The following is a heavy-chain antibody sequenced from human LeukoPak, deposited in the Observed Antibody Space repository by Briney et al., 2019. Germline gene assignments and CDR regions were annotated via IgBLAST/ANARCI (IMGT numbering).Heavy chain of an antibody. J-gene: IGHJ1*01. CDR1: GFTFSSYA. CDR2: ISVSGGTT. Sequence: GGSLRLSCAASGFTFSSYAMSWVRQAPGKGLEWVSAISVSGGTTYYADSVKGRFTVSRDNSKNTLYLQMNSLRAEDTALYYCAQETGHWLAECFQHWGQGTLVTVSS. V-gene: IGHV3-23*01. CDR3: AQETGHWLAECFQH. D-gene: IGHD6-19*01.